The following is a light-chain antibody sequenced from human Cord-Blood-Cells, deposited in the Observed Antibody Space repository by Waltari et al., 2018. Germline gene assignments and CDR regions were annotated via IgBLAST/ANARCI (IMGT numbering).Light chain of an antibody. J-gene: IGLJ2*01. V-gene: IGLV1-44*01. CDR2: SNN. CDR3: AAWDDSLNGYVV. CDR1: RSNIGSNT. Sequence: QSVLPQPPSASGTPGQRVTISCSGSRSNIGSNTVNWYQQRPGTAPKLLIYSNNQRPSGVPDRFSGSKSGTSASLAISGLQSEDEADYYCAAWDDSLNGYVVFGGGTKLTVL.